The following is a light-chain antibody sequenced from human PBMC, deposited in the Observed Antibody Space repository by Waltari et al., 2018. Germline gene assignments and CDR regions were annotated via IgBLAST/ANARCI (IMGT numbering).Light chain of an antibody. CDR2: EVT. CDR3: SSYADSDNLV. J-gene: IGLJ3*02. V-gene: IGLV2-8*01. CDR1: SMTVGGYNS. Sequence: ALTQPPPASGSPGPSVTIPCTGTSMTVGGYNSFPWYQQHPAKAPKLMIYEVTKRSSGVPDRFSGSKSGNTASLTVSGLQADDEADYYCSSYADSDNLVFGGGTKLTVL.